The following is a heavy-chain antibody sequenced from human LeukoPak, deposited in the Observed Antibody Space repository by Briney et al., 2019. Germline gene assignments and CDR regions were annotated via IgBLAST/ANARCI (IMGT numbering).Heavy chain of an antibody. CDR1: GYSFTSYW. D-gene: IGHD3-22*01. CDR3: ARLGYYDSSGYYLFTFEN. V-gene: IGHV5-51*01. Sequence: GESLKISCKGSGYSFTSYWIGWVRQMPGKGLEWMGIIYPGDSDTRYSPSFQGQVTISADKSISTAYLQWSSLKASDTAMYYCARLGYYDSSGYYLFTFENWGQGTLVTVSS. J-gene: IGHJ4*02. CDR2: IYPGDSDT.